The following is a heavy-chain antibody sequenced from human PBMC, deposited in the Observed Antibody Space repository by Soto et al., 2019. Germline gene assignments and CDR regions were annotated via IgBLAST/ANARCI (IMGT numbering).Heavy chain of an antibody. CDR3: ARGVDYGSGSYGSLDV. V-gene: IGHV4-39*01. D-gene: IGHD3-10*01. CDR2: LYSSGT. CDR1: GGPIISSNYY. Sequence: QLQLQESGPGLVKPSETLSLTCTMSGGPIISSNYYWGWIRQAPGKGLEWIGSLYSSGTYYHPSLKGRVSISEDTSSDQPSLKLTSVAATDTAVYYCARGVDYGSGSYGSLDVWGTGTTVTVSS. J-gene: IGHJ6*04.